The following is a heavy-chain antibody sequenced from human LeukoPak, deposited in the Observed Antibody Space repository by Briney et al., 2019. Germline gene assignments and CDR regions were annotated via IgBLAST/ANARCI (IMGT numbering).Heavy chain of an antibody. CDR3: ARGNSDYDHDY. J-gene: IGHJ4*02. CDR2: ISTTSRYI. Sequence: GGSLRLSCAASGFTFSGYSMSWVRQALGKGLEWVSSISTTSRYIYYADSVKARFTVSRDNAKNSLYLQMNSLRAEDTAVYYCARGNSDYDHDYWGQGTLVTVSS. CDR1: GFTFSGYS. V-gene: IGHV3-21*01. D-gene: IGHD5-12*01.